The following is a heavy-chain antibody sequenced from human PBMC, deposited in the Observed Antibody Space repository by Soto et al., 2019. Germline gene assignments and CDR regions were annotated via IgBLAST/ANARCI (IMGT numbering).Heavy chain of an antibody. CDR3: ARGDSTDCSNGVCSFFYNHDMDV. Sequence: GTSVKVSCKASGYSFTDYHIHWVRQAPGQGLEFLGRINPKSGGTSTAQKFQGWVTMTTDTSISTASMELTRLTSDDTAIYYCARGDSTDCSNGVCSFFYNHDMDVWGQGTTVTVSS. V-gene: IGHV1-2*04. J-gene: IGHJ6*02. CDR2: INPKSGGT. CDR1: GYSFTDYH. D-gene: IGHD2-8*01.